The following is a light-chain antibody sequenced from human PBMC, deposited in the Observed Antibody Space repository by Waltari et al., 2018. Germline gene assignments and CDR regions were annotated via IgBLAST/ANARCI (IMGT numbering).Light chain of an antibody. V-gene: IGLV2-23*02. CDR2: DVS. Sequence: QSALTQPAAVSGSPGQSVTISCPGASTDIGRYDIVSWYQQHPGNAPKLVLSDVSKRPSGVSDRFSGSKSGDTASLTISGLQFEDEADYYCCSYAGNYVWVFGGGTRLTVL. J-gene: IGLJ3*02. CDR1: STDIGRYDI. CDR3: CSYAGNYVWV.